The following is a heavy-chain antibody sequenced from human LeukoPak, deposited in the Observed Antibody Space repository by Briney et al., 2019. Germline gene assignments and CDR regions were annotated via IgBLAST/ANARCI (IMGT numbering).Heavy chain of an antibody. CDR2: ISSSSSTI. J-gene: IGHJ5*02. CDR1: GFTFSSYS. CDR3: ARENGQNWFDP. Sequence: PGGSLRLSCAASGFTFSSYSMNWVRQAPGKGLEWVSYISSSSSTIYYADSVKGRFTISRDNAKNSLYLQMSSLRAEDTAVYYCARENGQNWFDPWGQGTLVTVSS. V-gene: IGHV3-48*01.